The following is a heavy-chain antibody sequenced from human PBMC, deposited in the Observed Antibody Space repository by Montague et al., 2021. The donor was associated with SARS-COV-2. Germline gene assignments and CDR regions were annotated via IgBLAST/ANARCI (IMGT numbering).Heavy chain of an antibody. V-gene: IGHV4-59*01. Sequence: SETLSLTCTVSGGSISTYYWNWIRQSPGKGLEWIGYIDYSGSTNYNPSLQSRVTISVGRSKIQFSLKLNSVTAADTAIYYCARLPYDNSYGMDVWGQGTTVTVSS. CDR2: IDYSGST. D-gene: IGHD3-9*01. J-gene: IGHJ6*02. CDR1: GGSISTYY. CDR3: ARLPYDNSYGMDV.